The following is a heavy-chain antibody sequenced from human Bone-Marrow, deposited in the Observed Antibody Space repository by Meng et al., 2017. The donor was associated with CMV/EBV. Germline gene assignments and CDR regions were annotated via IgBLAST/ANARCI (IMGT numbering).Heavy chain of an antibody. Sequence: ASVKVSCKASGYTFTGYFMHWVRQAPGQGLEWMGWINPNSGGTNYAQEFQGRVTLTRDTSISTAYMDLSGLRSDDTAVYYCARGVIMIRDYHHYAMDVWGQGTTVTVS. V-gene: IGHV1-2*02. CDR2: INPNSGGT. CDR1: GYTFTGYF. CDR3: ARGVIMIRDYHHYAMDV. J-gene: IGHJ6*02. D-gene: IGHD2-8*01.